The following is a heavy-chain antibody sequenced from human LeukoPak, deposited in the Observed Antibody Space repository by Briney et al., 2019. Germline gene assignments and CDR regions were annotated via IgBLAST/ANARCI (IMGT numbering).Heavy chain of an antibody. CDR1: GGSFXGYY. J-gene: IGHJ4*02. V-gene: IGHV4-34*01. CDR2: INHSGST. D-gene: IGHD1-26*01. Sequence: SETLSLTCAVYGGSFXGYYWSWIRQPPGKGLEWIGEINHSGSTNYNPSLKSRVTISVDTSKNQFSLKLSSVTAADTAVYYCARGARIVAFWGQGTLVTVSS. CDR3: ARGARIVAF.